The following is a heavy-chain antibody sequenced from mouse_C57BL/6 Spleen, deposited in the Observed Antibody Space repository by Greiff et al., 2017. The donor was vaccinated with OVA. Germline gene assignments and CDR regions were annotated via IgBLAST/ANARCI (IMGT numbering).Heavy chain of an antibody. D-gene: IGHD1-1*01. CDR1: GFTFSSYA. CDR3: ARDGSYYGSSWGY. J-gene: IGHJ2*01. CDR2: ISDGGSYT. V-gene: IGHV5-4*01. Sequence: DVMLVESGGGLVKPGGSLKLSCAASGFTFSSYAMSWVRQTPEKWLEWVATISDGGSYTYYPDNVKGRFTISRDNAKNNLYLQMSHLKSEDTAMYYCARDGSYYGSSWGYWGQGTTLTVSS.